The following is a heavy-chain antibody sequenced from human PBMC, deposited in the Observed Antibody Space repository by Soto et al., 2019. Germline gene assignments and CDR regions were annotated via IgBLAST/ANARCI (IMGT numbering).Heavy chain of an antibody. D-gene: IGHD2-8*01. Sequence: QVQLVQSGAEVKKPGASVKVSCKASGYTFTSYYMHWVRQAPGQGLEWMGIINPSGGSTSYAQKFQGRVTRTKDTSTSTVYMELSSLRSEDTAVYYCARETKWCNDYWGQGTLVTVSS. J-gene: IGHJ4*01. CDR1: GYTFTSYY. CDR3: ARETKWCNDY. V-gene: IGHV1-46*01. CDR2: INPSGGST.